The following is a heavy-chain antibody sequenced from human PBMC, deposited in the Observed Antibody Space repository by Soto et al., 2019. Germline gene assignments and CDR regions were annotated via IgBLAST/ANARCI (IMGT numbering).Heavy chain of an antibody. CDR1: GSTFSSYA. D-gene: IGHD3-10*01. J-gene: IGHJ4*02. Sequence: SVKVSCKASGSTFSSYAISWVRQAPGQGLEWMGGIIPIFGTANYAQKFQGRVTITADESTSTAYMELSSLRSEDTAVYYCAKVYYGSGSYYYFDYWGQGTLVTVSS. V-gene: IGHV1-69*13. CDR3: AKVYYGSGSYYYFDY. CDR2: IIPIFGTA.